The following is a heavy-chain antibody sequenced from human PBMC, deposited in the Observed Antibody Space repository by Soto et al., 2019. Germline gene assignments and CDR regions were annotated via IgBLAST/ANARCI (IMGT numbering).Heavy chain of an antibody. CDR1: GGTFSSYA. J-gene: IGHJ3*02. CDR2: IIPIFGTA. D-gene: IGHD3-10*01. CDR3: ARDPIVSSGSGSYYNDAFDI. Sequence: GASVKVSCKASGGTFSSYAISWVRQAPGQGLEWMGGIIPIFGTANYAQKFQGRVTITADESTSTAYMELRSLRSDDTAVYYCARDPIVSSGSGSYYNDAFDIWGQGTMVTVSS. V-gene: IGHV1-69*13.